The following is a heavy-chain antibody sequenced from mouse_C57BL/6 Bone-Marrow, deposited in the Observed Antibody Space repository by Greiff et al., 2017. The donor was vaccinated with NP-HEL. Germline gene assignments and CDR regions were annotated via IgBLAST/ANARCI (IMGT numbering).Heavy chain of an antibody. D-gene: IGHD2-4*01. J-gene: IGHJ4*01. V-gene: IGHV1-72*01. Sequence: VQLQQSGAELVKPGASVKLSCKASGYTFTSYWMHWVKQRPGRGLEWIGRIDPNSGGTKYNEKFKSKATLTVDKPSSTAYMQLSSLTSEDSAVYYCATYDYDPHYYAMDYWGQGTSVTVSS. CDR2: IDPNSGGT. CDR1: GYTFTSYW. CDR3: ATYDYDPHYYAMDY.